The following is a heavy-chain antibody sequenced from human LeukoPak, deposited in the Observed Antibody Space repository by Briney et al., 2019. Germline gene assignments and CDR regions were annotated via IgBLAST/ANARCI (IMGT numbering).Heavy chain of an antibody. CDR1: GFSFSRYS. J-gene: IGHJ4*02. D-gene: IGHD1-26*01. V-gene: IGHV3-48*02. CDR2: ISSGTISTTT. Sequence: PGGSLRLSYVASGFSFSRYSMNWVRQAPGKGLEWVSYISSGTISTTTYYADFVKGRFTISRDNGKNSLYLQMNSLRDEDTALYFCARSKGAHDYWGQGTLVTVSS. CDR3: ARSKGAHDY.